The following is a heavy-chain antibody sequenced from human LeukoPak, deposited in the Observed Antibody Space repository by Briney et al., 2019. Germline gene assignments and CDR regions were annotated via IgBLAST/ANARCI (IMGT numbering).Heavy chain of an antibody. J-gene: IGHJ4*02. CDR2: INPNSGGT. D-gene: IGHD6-6*01. Sequence: ASVKVSCKASGYTFTGYYMHWVRQAPGQGLEWMGRINPNSGGTNYAQKFQGRVTMTRDTSISTAYMELSRLRSDDTAVYYCAREYSSSSKRDYWGQGTLVPVSS. CDR1: GYTFTGYY. V-gene: IGHV1-2*06. CDR3: AREYSSSSKRDY.